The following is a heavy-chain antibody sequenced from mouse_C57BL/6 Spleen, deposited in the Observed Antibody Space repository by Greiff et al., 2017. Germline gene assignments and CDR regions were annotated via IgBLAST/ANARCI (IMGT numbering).Heavy chain of an antibody. CDR2: IFPGGGST. V-gene: IGHV1-56*01. CDR1: GYTFTSPW. D-gene: IGHD1-1*01. CDR3: TGAVAPYHFDY. J-gene: IGHJ2*01. Sequence: QVQLQQSGPELVRPGASVKISCKAPGYTFTSPWMQWVRQRPGQGLEWIGGIFPGGGSTYYNEKFKGKATLTVDTSSSTAYMQLSSPTSEDAAVXCATGAVAPYHFDYWGQGTTLTVSS.